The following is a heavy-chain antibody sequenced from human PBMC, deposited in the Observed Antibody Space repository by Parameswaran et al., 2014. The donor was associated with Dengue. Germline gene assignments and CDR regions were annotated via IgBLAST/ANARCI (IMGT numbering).Heavy chain of an antibody. V-gene: IGHV4-34*01. CDR2: INHSGST. J-gene: IGHJ4*02. Sequence: RWIRQPPGKGLEWIGEINHSGSTNYNPSLKSRVTISVDTSKNQFSLKLSSVTAADTAVYYCARGRRVLLHPNFDYWGQGTLVTVSS. CDR3: ARGRRVLLHPNFDY. D-gene: IGHD2-15*01.